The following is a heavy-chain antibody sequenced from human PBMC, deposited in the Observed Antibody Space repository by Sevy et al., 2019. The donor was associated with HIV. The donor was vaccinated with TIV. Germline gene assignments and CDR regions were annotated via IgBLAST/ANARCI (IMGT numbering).Heavy chain of an antibody. Sequence: GGSLRLSCAASGFTFSSYAMSWVRQAPGKGLEWVSAISHSGDGTYHADSVKGRFTISRDNSKNTLYLEMNSLRAEDTAVYYCAKGTLVVPTVIYYYYGMSVWGQGTTVTVSS. CDR3: AKGTLVVPTVIYYYYGMSV. CDR2: ISHSGDGT. CDR1: GFTFSSYA. J-gene: IGHJ6*02. V-gene: IGHV3-23*01. D-gene: IGHD2-2*02.